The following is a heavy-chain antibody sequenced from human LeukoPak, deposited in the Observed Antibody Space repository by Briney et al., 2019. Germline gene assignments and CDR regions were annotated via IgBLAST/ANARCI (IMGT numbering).Heavy chain of an antibody. J-gene: IGHJ4*02. D-gene: IGHD2-2*01. CDR1: GYTFTSNY. Sequence: SVKLSCNSSGYTFTSNYMHWMRHAQAQGLGRKGIINLSGGSTSYAQKFQGRVTMTRGTSTSTVYMELSSLRSEDTAVYYCATLGYCSSTSCYAGDYWGQGTLVTVSS. CDR3: ATLGYCSSTSCYAGDY. CDR2: INLSGGST. V-gene: IGHV1-46*01.